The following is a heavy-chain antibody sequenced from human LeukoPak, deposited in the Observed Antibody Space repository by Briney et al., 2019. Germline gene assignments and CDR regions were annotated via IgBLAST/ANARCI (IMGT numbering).Heavy chain of an antibody. Sequence: ASVKVSCKASGYTFTSYYMHWVRQAPGQGLEWMGIINPSGGSTSYAQKFQGRGTRTRDMSTSTVYMELSSLRSEDTAVYYCARENSLGFDYWGQGTLVTVSS. D-gene: IGHD1-26*01. CDR1: GYTFTSYY. CDR2: INPSGGST. J-gene: IGHJ4*02. V-gene: IGHV1-46*01. CDR3: ARENSLGFDY.